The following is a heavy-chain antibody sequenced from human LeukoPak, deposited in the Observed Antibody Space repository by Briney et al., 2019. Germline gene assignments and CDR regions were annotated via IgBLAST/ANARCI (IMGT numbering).Heavy chain of an antibody. Sequence: GGSLRLSCAASGFTYSSHAMSWVRQTPGKGLQWVSSISASGGTSKYADSVRGRFTISRDNSKNTLYLQMNSLRAEDTAVYYCARDGYYDSSGYVSYWGQGTLVTVSS. J-gene: IGHJ4*02. CDR3: ARDGYYDSSGYVSY. V-gene: IGHV3-23*01. D-gene: IGHD3-22*01. CDR2: ISASGGTS. CDR1: GFTYSSHA.